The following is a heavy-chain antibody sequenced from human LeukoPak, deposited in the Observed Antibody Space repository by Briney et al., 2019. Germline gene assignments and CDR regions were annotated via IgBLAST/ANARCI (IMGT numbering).Heavy chain of an antibody. D-gene: IGHD3-22*01. V-gene: IGHV4-39*01. J-gene: IGHJ4*02. CDR1: GGSISSSCYY. Sequence: PSETLSLTCTVSGGSISSSCYYWGWIRQPPGKGLEWIGSIYYSGSTYYNPSLKSRVTISVDTSKNQFSLKLSSVTAADTAVYYCARRLYDSRVIDYWGQGTLVTVSS. CDR2: IYYSGST. CDR3: ARRLYDSRVIDY.